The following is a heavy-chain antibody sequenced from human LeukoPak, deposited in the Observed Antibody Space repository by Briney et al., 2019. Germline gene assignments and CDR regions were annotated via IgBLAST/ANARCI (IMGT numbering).Heavy chain of an antibody. Sequence: ASVKVSCKASGYTFTSYGISWVRQAPGQGLEWMGWISAYNGNTNYAQKLQGRVTMTTDTSTSTAYMELRSLRSDDTAVYYCAGSRGYYDSSGYYYCADWGQGTLVTVS. CDR2: ISAYNGNT. V-gene: IGHV1-18*01. CDR1: GYTFTSYG. D-gene: IGHD3-22*01. CDR3: AGSRGYYDSSGYYYCAD. J-gene: IGHJ4*02.